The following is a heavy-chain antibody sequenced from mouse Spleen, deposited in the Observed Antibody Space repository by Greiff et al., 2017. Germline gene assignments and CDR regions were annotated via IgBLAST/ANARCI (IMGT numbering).Heavy chain of an antibody. CDR2: ISSGGST. J-gene: IGHJ2*01. CDR1: GFTFSSYA. Sequence: EVKLVESGGGLVKPGGSLKLSCAASGFTFSSYAMSWVRQTPEKRLEWVASISSGGSTYYPDSVKGRFTISRDNARNILYLQMSSLRSEDTAMYYCARGRGSSSPYFDYWGQGTTLTVSS. CDR3: ARGRGSSSPYFDY. V-gene: IGHV5-6-5*01. D-gene: IGHD1-1*01.